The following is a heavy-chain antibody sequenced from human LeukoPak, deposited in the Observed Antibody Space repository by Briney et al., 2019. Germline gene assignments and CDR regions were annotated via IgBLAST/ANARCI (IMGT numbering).Heavy chain of an antibody. CDR2: ISPRNGNT. D-gene: IGHD3-9*01. Sequence: GASVTVSFKTSVYTFTMYGVSWVRQAPGRGLQWLGWISPRNGNTAYAQDLQGRVTMTTDTSTTTAYLELRSLRSDDTAIYYCARDLNYVTLGYNILADVGYYFDYWGQGSLVTVSS. CDR3: ARDLNYVTLGYNILADVGYYFDY. CDR1: VYTFTMYG. J-gene: IGHJ4*02. V-gene: IGHV1-18*01.